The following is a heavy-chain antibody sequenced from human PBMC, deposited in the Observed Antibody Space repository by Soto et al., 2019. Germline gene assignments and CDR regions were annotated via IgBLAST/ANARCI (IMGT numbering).Heavy chain of an antibody. CDR2: IRGFSPYT. Sequence: GGSLRLSCISSGFTFRTYTMNWVRQAPGKGLEWVSGIRGFSPYTFYAESVKGRFTISRDNAKNSLYLQMNSLRAEDTAVYYCARKSSLRRDYYYYYCGMDVWDQGTTVTVSS. D-gene: IGHD6-13*01. CDR1: GFTFRTYT. CDR3: ARKSSLRRDYYYYYCGMDV. J-gene: IGHJ6*02. V-gene: IGHV3-21*01.